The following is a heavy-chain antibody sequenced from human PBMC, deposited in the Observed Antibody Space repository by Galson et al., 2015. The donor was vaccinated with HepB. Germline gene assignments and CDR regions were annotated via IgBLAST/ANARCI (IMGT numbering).Heavy chain of an antibody. CDR2: IDWDDDK. CDR1: GFSLSTSGMC. Sequence: PALVKPTQTLTLTCTFSGFSLSTSGMCVSWIRQPPGKALEWLALIDWDDDKYYSTSLKTRLTISKDTSKNQVVLTMTNMDPVDTATYYCARIAAAAGTFAFDIWGQGTMVTVSS. CDR3: ARIAAAAGTFAFDI. D-gene: IGHD6-13*01. V-gene: IGHV2-70*01. J-gene: IGHJ3*02.